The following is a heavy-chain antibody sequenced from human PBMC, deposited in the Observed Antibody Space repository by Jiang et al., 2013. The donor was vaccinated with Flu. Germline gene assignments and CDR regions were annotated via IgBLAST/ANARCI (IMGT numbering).Heavy chain of an antibody. Sequence: RFTISRDNAKNSLSLQMNSLRVEDTAVYYCARHGSWNFDFWGQGTLVTVSS. V-gene: IGHV3-11*03. D-gene: IGHD1-26*01. CDR3: ARHGSWNFDF. J-gene: IGHJ4*02.